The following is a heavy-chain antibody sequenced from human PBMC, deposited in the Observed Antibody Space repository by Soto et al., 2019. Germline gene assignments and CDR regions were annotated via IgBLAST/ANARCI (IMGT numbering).Heavy chain of an antibody. Sequence: QVQLVESGGGVVQPGTSLRLSCVASGFTFSSYAMQWVRQAPGKGLEWVAAISPDGDNTVYADSVKGRFTISRDNSKDTVFLDMDSLRDDDTAIYYCARQWSLQLWGQGTLVTVSS. V-gene: IGHV3-30-3*01. D-gene: IGHD2-8*01. J-gene: IGHJ4*02. CDR3: ARQWSLQL. CDR2: ISPDGDNT. CDR1: GFTFSSYA.